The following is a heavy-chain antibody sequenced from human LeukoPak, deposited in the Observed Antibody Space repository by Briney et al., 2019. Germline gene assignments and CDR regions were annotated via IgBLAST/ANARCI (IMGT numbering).Heavy chain of an antibody. CDR1: GFTFSSYW. V-gene: IGHV3-7*01. D-gene: IGHD2-2*01. CDR2: IKQDGSEK. J-gene: IGHJ5*02. Sequence: PGGSLRLSCAASGFTFSSYWMSWVRQAPGKGLEWVANIKQDGSEKYYVDSVKGRFTISRDNAKNSLYLQMNSLRAEDTAVYYCARDRCSSTSCHGSFDPWGQGTLVTVSS. CDR3: ARDRCSSTSCHGSFDP.